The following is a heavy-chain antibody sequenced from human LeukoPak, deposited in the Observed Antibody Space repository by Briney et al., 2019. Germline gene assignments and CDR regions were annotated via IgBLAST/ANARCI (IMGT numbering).Heavy chain of an antibody. J-gene: IGHJ4*02. CDR2: ISTSGGTI. CDR3: ARVDLGRTWGLDY. Sequence: GGSLRLSCAASGFTFSNYDMKWVRQAPGKGLEWVSYISTSGGTIYYADSVKGRFTISRDNAKNSLYLQMISLRVEDTAVYFCARVDLGRTWGLDYWGQGTLLTVSS. V-gene: IGHV3-48*03. CDR1: GFTFSNYD. D-gene: IGHD3-16*01.